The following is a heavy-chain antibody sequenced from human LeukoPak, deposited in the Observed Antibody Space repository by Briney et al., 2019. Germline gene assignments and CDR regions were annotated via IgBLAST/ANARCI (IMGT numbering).Heavy chain of an antibody. J-gene: IGHJ3*02. CDR1: GYTFTSYD. V-gene: IGHV1-8*03. D-gene: IGHD2-2*02. CDR2: MNPNSGNT. Sequence: ASVKVSCKASGYTFTSYDINWVRQATGQGLEWMGWMNPNSGNTGYAQKFQGRVTITRNTSISTAYMELSSLRSEDTAVYYCAGGCSSTRCYMDAFDIWGQGTMVTVSS. CDR3: AGGCSSTRCYMDAFDI.